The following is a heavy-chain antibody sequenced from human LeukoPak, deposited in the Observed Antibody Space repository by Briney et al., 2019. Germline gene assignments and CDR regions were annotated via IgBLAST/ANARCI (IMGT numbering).Heavy chain of an antibody. V-gene: IGHV1-18*01. D-gene: IGHD2-21*01. CDR1: GYTFTSYS. CDR3: ARGGLILWWSGAFDI. CDR2: ISAYNGNT. Sequence: GASVKVSCKASGYTFTSYSISWVRQVPGQGLEWMGWISAYNGNTNYAQKLQGRVTMTTDTSTSTAYMELRSLRSDDTAVYYCARGGLILWWSGAFDIWGQGTMVTVSS. J-gene: IGHJ3*02.